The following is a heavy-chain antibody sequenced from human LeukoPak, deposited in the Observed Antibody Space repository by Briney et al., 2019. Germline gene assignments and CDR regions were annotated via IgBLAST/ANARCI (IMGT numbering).Heavy chain of an antibody. CDR1: GYTFTSNY. J-gene: IGHJ4*02. Sequence: ASVKVSCKAFGYTFTSNYMHWVRQAPGQGPEWMGVISPSGGSTTYAQKFQGRVTLTRDMSTSTDYLELSSLRSEDTAVYYCAREVGGYSYGWVGFDYWGQGTLVTVSS. CDR2: ISPSGGST. D-gene: IGHD5-18*01. V-gene: IGHV1-46*01. CDR3: AREVGGYSYGWVGFDY.